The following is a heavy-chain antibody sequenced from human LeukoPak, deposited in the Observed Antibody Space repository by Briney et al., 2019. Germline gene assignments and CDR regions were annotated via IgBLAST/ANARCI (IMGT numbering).Heavy chain of an antibody. CDR1: GGTFSSYA. D-gene: IGHD1-26*01. V-gene: IGHV1-69*04. Sequence: ASVKVSCKASGGTFSSYAISWVRQAPGQGLEWMGRIIPILGIANYAQKFQGRVTITADKSTSTAYMELSSLRSEDTAVYYCARDVGATLLFDYWGQGTLVTVSS. J-gene: IGHJ4*02. CDR2: IIPILGIA. CDR3: ARDVGATLLFDY.